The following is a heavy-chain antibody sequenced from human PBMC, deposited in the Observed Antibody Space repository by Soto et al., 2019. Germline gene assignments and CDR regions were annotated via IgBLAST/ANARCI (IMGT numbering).Heavy chain of an antibody. CDR2: IYHSGST. CDR3: ARSSYYDTSGYLNWFDP. J-gene: IGHJ5*02. Sequence: PSETLSLTCAVSGYSISTGYYWGWIRQPPGXGLEWIGSIYHSGSTYYNPSLKSRVTISVDTSKNQFSLNLSSVTAADTAVYYCARSSYYDTSGYLNWFDPWGQGTLVTVSS. V-gene: IGHV4-38-2*01. CDR1: GYSISTGYY. D-gene: IGHD3-22*01.